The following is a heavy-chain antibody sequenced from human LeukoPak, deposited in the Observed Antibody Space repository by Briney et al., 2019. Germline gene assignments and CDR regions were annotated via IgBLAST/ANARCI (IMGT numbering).Heavy chain of an antibody. J-gene: IGHJ4*02. CDR1: GFTFSSYW. CDR2: IKQDGSEK. D-gene: IGHD6-13*01. V-gene: IGHV3-7*01. Sequence: GGSLRLSCAASGFTFSSYWMSWVRQAPGKGLEWVANIKQDGSEKYYVDSVKGRFTISRDNAKNSLYLQMNSLRAEDTAVYYCGSIGSSWYEDYCGQGTLVTVSS. CDR3: GSIGSSWYEDY.